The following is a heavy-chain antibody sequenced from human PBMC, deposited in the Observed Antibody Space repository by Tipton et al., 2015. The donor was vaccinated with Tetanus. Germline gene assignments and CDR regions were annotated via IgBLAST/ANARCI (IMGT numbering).Heavy chain of an antibody. J-gene: IGHJ3*02. D-gene: IGHD5-24*01. CDR1: GYNFATFW. V-gene: IGHV5-51*01. CDR2: IYPGDSDT. Sequence: QLVQSGAEVKKPGESLNISCKASGYNFATFWIGWVRQKPGEGLEWMGIIYPGDSDTRISPSFDGQVTMSADKSISTAYLNWSSLKASDTAMYYCARRSRDGHTWDNSDIWGQGTMVKVSS. CDR3: ARRSRDGHTWDNSDI.